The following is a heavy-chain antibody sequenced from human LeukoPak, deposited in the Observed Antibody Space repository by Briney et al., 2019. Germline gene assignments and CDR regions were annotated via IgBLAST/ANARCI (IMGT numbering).Heavy chain of an antibody. J-gene: IGHJ4*02. V-gene: IGHV3-53*01. Sequence: PGGSLRLSCAASGFTVSSNYMSWVRQAPGKGLEWVSVIYSGGSTYSADSVKGRFTISRDNSKNTLYLQMNSLRAEDTAVYYCAKVSGWSWFDYWGQGTLVTVSS. CDR3: AKVSGWSWFDY. CDR1: GFTVSSNY. D-gene: IGHD6-19*01. CDR2: IYSGGST.